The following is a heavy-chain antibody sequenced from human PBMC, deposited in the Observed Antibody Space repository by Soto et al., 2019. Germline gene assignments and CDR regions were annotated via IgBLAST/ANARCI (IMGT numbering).Heavy chain of an antibody. J-gene: IGHJ4*02. D-gene: IGHD3-10*01. Sequence: QVQLQESGPGLVKPSETLSLTCTVSGGSISSYYWSWIRQPPGKGLEWIGYIYYSGSTNYNPSLKSRVTMSLDTSKNQLSPKLGCVTAADKAVYYCARDDLYASGIPFWGQGTLVTVSS. CDR1: GGSISSYY. CDR2: IYYSGST. CDR3: ARDDLYASGIPF. V-gene: IGHV4-59*01.